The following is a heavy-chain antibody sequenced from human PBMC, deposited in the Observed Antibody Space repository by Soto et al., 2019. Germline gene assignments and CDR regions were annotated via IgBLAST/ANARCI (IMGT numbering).Heavy chain of an antibody. CDR1: GYIFTNFA. J-gene: IGHJ6*02. CDR3: ANLEAGGYYFHGMDV. CDR2: VSGYNGNT. D-gene: IGHD3-10*01. V-gene: IGHV1-18*04. Sequence: QVALVQSGAEVKKHGASVTVSCNFSGYIFTNFAINWVRQAPGQGLEWMGWVSGYNGNTNYARKLQGRVTMTTDTSTSTAYIQLTSLRSEDTAVYYCANLEAGGYYFHGMDVWGQGTTVTVSS.